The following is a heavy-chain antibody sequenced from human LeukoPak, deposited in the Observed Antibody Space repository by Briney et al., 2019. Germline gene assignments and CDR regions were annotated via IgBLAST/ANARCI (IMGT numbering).Heavy chain of an antibody. CDR1: GFTVSSNY. CDR3: ARDCQYVMDV. V-gene: IGHV3-53*01. Sequence: GGSLRLSCAASGFTVSSNYMSWVRQAPGKGLEWVSVIYSGGSTYYADSVKGRFTISRDNARNTLYLQMNSLRAEDTAVYYCARDCQYVMDVWGQGTTVTVSS. CDR2: IYSGGST. J-gene: IGHJ6*02.